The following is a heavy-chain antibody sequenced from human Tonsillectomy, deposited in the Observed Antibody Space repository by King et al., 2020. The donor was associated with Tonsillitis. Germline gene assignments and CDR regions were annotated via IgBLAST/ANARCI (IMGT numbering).Heavy chain of an antibody. D-gene: IGHD3-9*01. CDR2: ISTYNGNT. CDR3: ARVSGDYSILTGFDY. J-gene: IGHJ4*02. Sequence: VQLVESGAEVKKPGASVKVCCKASGYTFTSYGISWVRQAPGQGLEWMGWISTYNGNTNYAQKIQGRVTLTTDTSTRTAYMELRSLRSDDTAVYYCARVSGDYSILTGFDYWGQGTLVTVSS. V-gene: IGHV1-18*04. CDR1: GYTFTSYG.